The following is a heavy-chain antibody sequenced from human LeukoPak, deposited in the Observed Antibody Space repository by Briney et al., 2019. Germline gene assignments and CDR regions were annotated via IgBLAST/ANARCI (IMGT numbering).Heavy chain of an antibody. CDR2: IYNSGST. CDR3: ARGMGDSSSWYPFDY. V-gene: IGHV4-59*12. Sequence: SETLSLTCTVSGGSISSFYWSWIRQPPGKGLEYTGYIYNSGSTNYSPSLKSRVTISVDTSKNQFSLKLSSVTAADTAVYYCARGMGDSSSWYPFDYWGQGTLVTVSS. D-gene: IGHD6-13*01. J-gene: IGHJ4*02. CDR1: GGSISSFY.